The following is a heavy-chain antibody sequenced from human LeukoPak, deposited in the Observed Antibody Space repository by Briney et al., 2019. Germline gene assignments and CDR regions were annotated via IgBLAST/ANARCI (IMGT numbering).Heavy chain of an antibody. Sequence: ASVKVSCKASGYTFTGYSMHWVRQAPGQGLEWMGRINPNSGGTNYAQKFQGRVTMTRDTTISTAYMELSRLRSDDKAVYYCAVITIFGVVSAFDYWGQGTLVTVSS. J-gene: IGHJ4*02. CDR2: INPNSGGT. CDR1: GYTFTGYS. CDR3: AVITIFGVVSAFDY. D-gene: IGHD3-3*01. V-gene: IGHV1-2*06.